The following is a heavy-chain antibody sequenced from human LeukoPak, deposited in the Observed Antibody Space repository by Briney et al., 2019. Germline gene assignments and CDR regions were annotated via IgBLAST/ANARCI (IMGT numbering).Heavy chain of an antibody. J-gene: IGHJ4*02. D-gene: IGHD5-18*01. CDR2: IYHSGST. CDR3: ARHATDTAMVFDY. Sequence: PSQTLSLTCAVSGGSISSGGYSWSWIRQPPGKGLEWIGYIYHSGSTYYNPSLKSRVTISVDTSKNQFSLKLSSVTAADTAVYYCARHATDTAMVFDYWGQGTLVTVSS. CDR1: GGSISSGGYS. V-gene: IGHV4-30-2*03.